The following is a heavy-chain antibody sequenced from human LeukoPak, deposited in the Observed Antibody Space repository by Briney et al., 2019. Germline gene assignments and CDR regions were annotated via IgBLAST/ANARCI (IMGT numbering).Heavy chain of an antibody. CDR3: ARENNFGSGMDV. D-gene: IGHD3-10*01. CDR2: IYSGGST. CDR1: GFTVSSNS. Sequence: GGSLRLSCVASGFTVSSNSMNWVRQAPGKGLQWVSVIYSGGSTYYADSVKGRFTISRDNSKNTLYLQMNSLRAEDTAVYYCARENNFGSGMDVWGQGTTVTVSS. V-gene: IGHV3-53*01. J-gene: IGHJ6*02.